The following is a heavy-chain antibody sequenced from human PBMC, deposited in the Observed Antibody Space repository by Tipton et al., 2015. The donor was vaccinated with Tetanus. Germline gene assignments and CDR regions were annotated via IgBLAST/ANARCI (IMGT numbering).Heavy chain of an antibody. CDR3: AGVLRSESVGWFDP. V-gene: IGHV4-4*07. Sequence: GLVKPSETLSLTCTVSGGSISSYYWSWIRQPAGKGLEWIGRIYTSGSTNYNPSLKSRVTMSVDTSKNQFSLKLSSVTAADTAVYYCAGVLRSESVGWFDPWGQGTLVTVSS. J-gene: IGHJ5*02. CDR2: IYTSGST. D-gene: IGHD3-3*01. CDR1: GGSISSYY.